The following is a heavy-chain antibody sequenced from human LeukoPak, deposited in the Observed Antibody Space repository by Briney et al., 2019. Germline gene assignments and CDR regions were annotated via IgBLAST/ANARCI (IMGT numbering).Heavy chain of an antibody. J-gene: IGHJ4*02. CDR3: ARADYYDSSGYHDY. V-gene: IGHV3-11*01. D-gene: IGHD3-22*01. Sequence: GGSLRLSCAASGFTFSDYYMGWIRQAPGKGLEWVSYISSSGSTIYYADSVKGRFTISRDNAKNSLYLQMNSLRAEDTAVYYCARADYYDSSGYHDYWGQGTLVTVSS. CDR1: GFTFSDYY. CDR2: ISSSGSTI.